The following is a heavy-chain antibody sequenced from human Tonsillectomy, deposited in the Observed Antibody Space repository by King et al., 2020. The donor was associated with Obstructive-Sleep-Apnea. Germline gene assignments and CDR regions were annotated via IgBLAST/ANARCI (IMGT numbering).Heavy chain of an antibody. CDR3: ARIIAVAGYYFDY. J-gene: IGHJ4*02. D-gene: IGHD6-19*01. Sequence: LQLQESGPGLVKPSETLSLTCTVSGGSISSSSYYWGWIRQPPGKGLEWIGSIYYSGSTYYNPSLKSRVTISVDTSKNQFSLKLSSVTAADTAVYYCARIIAVAGYYFDYWGQGTLVTVSS. V-gene: IGHV4-39*07. CDR1: GGSISSSSYY. CDR2: IYYSGST.